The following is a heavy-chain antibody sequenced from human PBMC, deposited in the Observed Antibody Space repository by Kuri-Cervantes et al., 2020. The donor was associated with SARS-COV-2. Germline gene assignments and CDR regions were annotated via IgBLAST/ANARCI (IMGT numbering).Heavy chain of an antibody. D-gene: IGHD2-2*01. CDR3: ARIACSSTSCYDAFDI. V-gene: IGHV2-26*01. CDR1: GFSLSNTRMG. CDR2: IFLNDEK. Sequence: SGPTLVKPTETLTLTCTVSGFSLSNTRMGVRWIRQPPGKALEWLPHIFLNDEKSYSTSLKSRLTISKDTSKSQVVLTMTNMDPVDTATYYCARIACSSTSCYDAFDIWGQGTMVTVSS. J-gene: IGHJ3*02.